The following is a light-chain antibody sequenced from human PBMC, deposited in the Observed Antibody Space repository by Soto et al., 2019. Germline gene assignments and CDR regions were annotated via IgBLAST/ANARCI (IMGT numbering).Light chain of an antibody. Sequence: QSALTQPASVSGSPGQSITISCTGTSSDVGGYNYVSWYQQHQGKAPKLMIYDVSNRPSGVSIRFSGSKSGNTASLTISGLQAEDEADYYCSSYTSSRPYGFGTRTKLTVL. CDR3: SSYTSSRPYG. CDR2: DVS. V-gene: IGLV2-14*01. J-gene: IGLJ1*01. CDR1: SSDVGGYNY.